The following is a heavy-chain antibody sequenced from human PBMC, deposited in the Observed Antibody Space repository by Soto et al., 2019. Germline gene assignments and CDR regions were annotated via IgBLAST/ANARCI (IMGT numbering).Heavy chain of an antibody. J-gene: IGHJ5*02. CDR3: AHMVRGRTSSFDL. V-gene: IGHV1-3*01. D-gene: IGHD3-10*01. Sequence: ASVKVSCKASGYTFTSYAMHWVRQAPGQRLEWMGWINAGNGNTKYSQKFQGRVTITRDTSASTAYMELSSLRSEDTAVYYCAHMVRGRTSSFDLWGQGTLVTFSS. CDR2: INAGNGNT. CDR1: GYTFTSYA.